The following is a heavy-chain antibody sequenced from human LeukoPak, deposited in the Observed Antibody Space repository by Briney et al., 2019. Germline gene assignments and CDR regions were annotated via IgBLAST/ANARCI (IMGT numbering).Heavy chain of an antibody. CDR2: IYYSGST. Sequence: SETLSLTCTVSGGSISSGSYYWSWIRQPPGKGLEWIGYIYYSGSTTYNPSLKSRVTISVDTSKNQFSLKVSSVTAADTAVYYCAAGATAFYYFDYWGQGSLSPSPQ. D-gene: IGHD1-26*01. V-gene: IGHV4-61*01. CDR1: GGSISSGSYY. J-gene: IGHJ4*02. CDR3: AAGATAFYYFDY.